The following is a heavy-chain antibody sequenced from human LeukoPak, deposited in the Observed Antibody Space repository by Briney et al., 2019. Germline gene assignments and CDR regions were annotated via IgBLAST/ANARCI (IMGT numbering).Heavy chain of an antibody. CDR3: ARHRIAAADDAFEI. V-gene: IGHV4-59*08. CDR1: GGSISSYY. Sequence: SETLSLTCTVSGGSISSYYWSWIRQPPGKGLEWIGYMYYSGTINYNPSLKSRVTISVDTSKNLFSLKLSSVTAADTAVYYCARHRIAAADDAFEIWGQGTMVTVSS. CDR2: MYYSGTI. J-gene: IGHJ3*02. D-gene: IGHD6-13*01.